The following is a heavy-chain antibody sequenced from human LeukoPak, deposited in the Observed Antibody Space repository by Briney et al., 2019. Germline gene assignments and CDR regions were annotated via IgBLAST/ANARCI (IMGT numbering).Heavy chain of an antibody. CDR3: AKGSSNWLDHYYFDF. D-gene: IGHD6-13*01. V-gene: IGHV3-13*01. CDR2: IGTAGDT. J-gene: IGHJ4*02. Sequence: GGSLRLSRAASGFTFSRYDMHWVRQGTRKGLEWVSAIGTAGDTYYPGSVKGRFTTSRDNSKNTLYLQMNSLRVEDTAVYYCAKGSSNWLDHYYFDFWGQGTLVTVSS. CDR1: GFTFSRYD.